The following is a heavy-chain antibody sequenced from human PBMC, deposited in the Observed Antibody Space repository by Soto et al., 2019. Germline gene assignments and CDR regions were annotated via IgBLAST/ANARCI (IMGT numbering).Heavy chain of an antibody. J-gene: IGHJ3*02. V-gene: IGHV4-31*03. Sequence: SETLSLTCTVSGASISSGGHYWTWIRQHPGKGLEWIGNIYYSGSTYYSPSLKSRVTISIDTSNNQVSLKLSSVTAADTAVYYCARDVLVTAIRPGAFDIWGQGTMVTV. CDR3: ARDVLVTAIRPGAFDI. CDR2: IYYSGST. CDR1: GASISSGGHY. D-gene: IGHD2-21*02.